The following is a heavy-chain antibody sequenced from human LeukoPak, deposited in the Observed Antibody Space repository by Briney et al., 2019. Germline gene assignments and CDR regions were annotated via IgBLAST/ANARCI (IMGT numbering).Heavy chain of an antibody. CDR2: INHSGST. J-gene: IGHJ4*02. Sequence: PSETLSLTCAVYGGSFSGYYWSWIRQPPGKGLEWIGEINHSGSTNYNPSLKSRVTISVDTSKNQFSLKLSSVTAADTAVYYCARAGYYGSGIFDYWGQGTLVTVSS. CDR3: ARAGYYGSGIFDY. V-gene: IGHV4-34*01. CDR1: GGSFSGYY. D-gene: IGHD3-10*01.